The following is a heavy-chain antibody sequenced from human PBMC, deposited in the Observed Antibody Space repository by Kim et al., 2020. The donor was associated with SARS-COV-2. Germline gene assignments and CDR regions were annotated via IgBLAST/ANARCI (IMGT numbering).Heavy chain of an antibody. D-gene: IGHD1-26*01. CDR3: ARCPEGATSLAPYYFDY. V-gene: IGHV3-33*01. Sequence: GGSLRLSCAASGFTFSSYGMHWVRQAPGKGLEWVAVIWYDGSNKYYADSVKGRFTISRDNSKNTLYLQMNSLRAEDTAVYYCARCPEGATSLAPYYFDYWGQGTLVTVSS. J-gene: IGHJ4*02. CDR1: GFTFSSYG. CDR2: IWYDGSNK.